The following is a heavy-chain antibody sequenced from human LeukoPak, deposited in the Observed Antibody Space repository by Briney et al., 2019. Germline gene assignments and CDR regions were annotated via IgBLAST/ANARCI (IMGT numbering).Heavy chain of an antibody. CDR3: ARDRGYCSGGSCYRTLDY. CDR2: IYYSGST. J-gene: IGHJ4*02. Sequence: SETLSLTCTVSGGPISSNYWSWIRQPPGKGLEWIGYIYYSGSTKYNPSLKSRVTMSVDTSKNQFSLKLSSVTAADTAVYYCARDRGYCSGGSCYRTLDYWGQGTLVTVSS. D-gene: IGHD2-15*01. CDR1: GGPISSNY. V-gene: IGHV4-59*01.